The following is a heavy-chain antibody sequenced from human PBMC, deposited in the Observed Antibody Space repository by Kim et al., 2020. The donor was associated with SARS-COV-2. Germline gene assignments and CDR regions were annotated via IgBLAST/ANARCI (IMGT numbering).Heavy chain of an antibody. D-gene: IGHD3-16*01. CDR2: IKQDGSEK. J-gene: IGHJ4*02. V-gene: IGHV3-7*01. CDR3: ARVFHGVFDH. Sequence: GGSLRLSCAASALTFSSYWMSWVRQAPGKGLEWVANIKQDGSEKYYVDSVKGRFTISRDNAKNSVYLQMNSLRAEDTAVYYCARVFHGVFDHWGQGTLVTVSS. CDR1: ALTFSSYW.